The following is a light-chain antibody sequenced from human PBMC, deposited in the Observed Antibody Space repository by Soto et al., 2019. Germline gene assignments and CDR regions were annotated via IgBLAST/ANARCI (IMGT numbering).Light chain of an antibody. V-gene: IGKV1-33*01. CDR1: QNINNY. CDR2: DAS. Sequence: DIQMTQAPSSLSASVGDRVSITCQASQNINNYLNWYQQKPGRAPKLLIYDASNLEAGVPSRFRGSGSGTDFTFTISRLQPEDIATYYCQQYENLPTFGQGTRLEI. CDR3: QQYENLPT. J-gene: IGKJ5*01.